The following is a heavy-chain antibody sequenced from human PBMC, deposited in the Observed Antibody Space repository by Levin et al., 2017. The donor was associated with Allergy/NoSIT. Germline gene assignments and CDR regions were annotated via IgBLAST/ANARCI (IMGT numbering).Heavy chain of an antibody. D-gene: IGHD5-12*01. Sequence: GASVKVSCKTSGYTFSDYYIHWVRQAPGQGLEWMGWINPNSGDTNSAQKFQGRVTMTRDTSISSAYMELSSLRSDDTAVYYCARSAPYDSVDYWGQGALVYVSS. CDR2: INPNSGDT. CDR3: ARSAPYDSVDY. J-gene: IGHJ4*02. CDR1: GYTFSDYY. V-gene: IGHV1-2*02.